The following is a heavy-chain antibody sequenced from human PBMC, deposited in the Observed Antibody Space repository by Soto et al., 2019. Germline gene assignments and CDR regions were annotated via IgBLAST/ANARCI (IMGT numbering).Heavy chain of an antibody. D-gene: IGHD5-18*01. V-gene: IGHV3-23*01. CDR1: GFTFSHYA. CDR3: AKRTHSYGFLYDYYGLDV. J-gene: IGHJ6*02. Sequence: GGSLRLSCAASGFTFSHYAMSWVRQAPGKGLEWVSAISGGGGYTYYADSVKGRFTISRDNSKNTLYLQMNSLRAEDTAVYYCAKRTHSYGFLYDYYGLDVWGQGTTVTVSS. CDR2: ISGGGGYT.